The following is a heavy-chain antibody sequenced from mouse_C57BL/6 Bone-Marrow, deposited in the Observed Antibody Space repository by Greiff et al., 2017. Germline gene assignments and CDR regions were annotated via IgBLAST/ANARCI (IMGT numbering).Heavy chain of an antibody. CDR3: TRQLGAY. CDR2: IDPETGGT. V-gene: IGHV1-15*01. D-gene: IGHD3-3*01. J-gene: IGHJ3*01. CDR1: GYTFTDYE. Sequence: VKLQESGAELVRPGASVTLSCKASGYTFTDYEMHWVKQTPVHGLEWIGAIDPETGGTAYNQKFKGKAILTADKSSSTAYMELRSLTSEDSAVYYCTRQLGAYWGQGTLVTVSA.